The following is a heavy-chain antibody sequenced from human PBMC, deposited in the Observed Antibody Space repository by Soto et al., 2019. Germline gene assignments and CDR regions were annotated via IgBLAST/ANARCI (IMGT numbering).Heavy chain of an antibody. CDR2: ISAYNGNT. J-gene: IGHJ5*02. V-gene: IGHV1-18*01. Sequence: ASVKVPCKASGYTFTSYGISWVRQAPGQGLEWMGWISAYNGNTNYAQNLQGRVTLTTATSTSTAYMELRSLRYDDTAVYFCARRADFWSGYRWFDPWGQGTLVTVYS. CDR3: ARRADFWSGYRWFDP. CDR1: GYTFTSYG. D-gene: IGHD3-3*01.